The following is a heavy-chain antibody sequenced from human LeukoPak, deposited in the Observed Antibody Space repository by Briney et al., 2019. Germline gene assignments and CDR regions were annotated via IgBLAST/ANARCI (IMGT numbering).Heavy chain of an antibody. Sequence: ASVKVSCKASGYPFTSYVMNWVRQAPGQGLEWMGWINTNTGNPTYAQGFTGRFVFSLDTSVSTAYLQISSLKADDTAVYYCARAFSSSWYVGDFDYWGQGTLVTVSS. D-gene: IGHD6-13*01. J-gene: IGHJ4*02. CDR1: GYPFTSYV. CDR2: INTNTGNP. V-gene: IGHV7-4-1*02. CDR3: ARAFSSSWYVGDFDY.